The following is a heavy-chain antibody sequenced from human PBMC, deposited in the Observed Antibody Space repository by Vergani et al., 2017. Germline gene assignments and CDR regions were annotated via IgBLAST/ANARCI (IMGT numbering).Heavy chain of an antibody. CDR3: ARRGYYDXSGYRDYYYYGMDV. J-gene: IGHJ6*02. CDR2: IYPGDSDT. D-gene: IGHD3-22*01. Sequence: EVQLVQSGAEVKKPGESPKISCKGSGYSFTSYWIGWVRQMPGKGLEWMGIIYPGDSDTRYSPSFQGQVTISADKSISTAYLQWSSLKASDTAMYYCARRGYYDXSGYRDYYYYGMDVWGQGTTVTVSS. V-gene: IGHV5-51*01. CDR1: GYSFTSYW.